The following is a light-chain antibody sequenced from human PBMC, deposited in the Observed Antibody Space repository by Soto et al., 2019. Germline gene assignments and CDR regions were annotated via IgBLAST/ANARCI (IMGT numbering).Light chain of an antibody. CDR1: QSVSSSY. V-gene: IGKV3-20*01. CDR3: QQYGSSPQT. CDR2: GAS. J-gene: IGKJ3*01. Sequence: EIVLTQSPGTLSLSPGERATLSCRASQSVSSSYLAWYQQKLGQAPRLLIYGASRRETGIPDLFSGSGSGTEFTLTISRLEPEDFEVYYCQQYGSSPQTFGPGTKVDIK.